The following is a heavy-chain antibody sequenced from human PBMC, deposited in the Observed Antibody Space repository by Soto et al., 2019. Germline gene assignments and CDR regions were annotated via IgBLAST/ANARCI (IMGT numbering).Heavy chain of an antibody. CDR3: ARERLYDSSGYYPDAFDI. V-gene: IGHV1-2*04. J-gene: IGHJ3*02. CDR2: INPNSGGT. CDR1: GYTFTGYY. Sequence: ASVKVSCKASGYTFTGYYMHWVRQAPGQGLEWMGWINPNSGGTNYAQKFQGWVTMTRDTPISTAYMELSRLRSDDTAVYYCARERLYDSSGYYPDAFDIWGQGTIVTVSS. D-gene: IGHD3-22*01.